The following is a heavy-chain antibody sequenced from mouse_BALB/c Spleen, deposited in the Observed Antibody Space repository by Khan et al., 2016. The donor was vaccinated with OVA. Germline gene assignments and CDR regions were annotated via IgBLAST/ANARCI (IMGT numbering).Heavy chain of an antibody. CDR1: GYTFTNYG. D-gene: IGHD6-1*01. V-gene: IGHV9-3-1*01. CDR2: IYTYTGEP. Sequence: QIQLVQSGPELKKPGETVKISCKASGYTFTNYGMNWVKQDPGKGLKWMGWIYTYTGEPTYADDFKGRFAFSLESSASTAYLQLNNLTNEDTATYFCARCSCRAMDYWGQGTSVTVSS. CDR3: ARCSCRAMDY. J-gene: IGHJ4*01.